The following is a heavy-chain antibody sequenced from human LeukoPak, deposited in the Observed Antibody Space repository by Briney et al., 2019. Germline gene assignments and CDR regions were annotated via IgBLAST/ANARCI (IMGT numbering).Heavy chain of an antibody. CDR3: ARDYFRGSYDY. CDR1: GYTFTSYA. J-gene: IGHJ4*02. Sequence: ASVKVSCKASGYTFTSYAMHWVRQAPGQRLEWMGWINTGNGNTKYLQKFQGRVTITRDTSASTAYMELGSLRSEDTAVYYCARDYFRGSYDYWGQGTLVTVSS. D-gene: IGHD1-26*01. V-gene: IGHV1-3*04. CDR2: INTGNGNT.